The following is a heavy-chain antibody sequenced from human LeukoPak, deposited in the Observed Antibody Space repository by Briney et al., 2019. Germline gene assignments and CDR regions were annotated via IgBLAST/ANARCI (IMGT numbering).Heavy chain of an antibody. V-gene: IGHV3-7*03. CDR2: IKNDGSET. Sequence: GGSLRLSCAVSGFNFRDHWMDWVRQAPGKGLEWVGHIKNDGSETYYLDSLKGRFSISRDNTNNALYLQMNSLRVGDTAVYYCVKNDGWFHLAQWGQGTLVTVSS. J-gene: IGHJ4*02. CDR3: VKNDGWFHLAQ. CDR1: GFNFRDHW. D-gene: IGHD6-19*01.